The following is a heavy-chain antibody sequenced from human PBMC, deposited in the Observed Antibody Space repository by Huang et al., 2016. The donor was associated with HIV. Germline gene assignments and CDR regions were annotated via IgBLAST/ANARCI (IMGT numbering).Heavy chain of an antibody. CDR3: AKDGRGSGTYYDYFEY. CDR2: ISYDGSSK. J-gene: IGHJ4*02. V-gene: IGHV3-30*18. CDR1: GFTFNKFD. D-gene: IGHD1-26*01. Sequence: QVQLVESGGGVVQPGRSLRLSCAAFGFTFNKFDMHWVRQAPGKGLEWVASISYDGSSKYHADSVKGRFTISRDNSKNTVYLQMKSLRVEDTAVYYCAKDGRGSGTYYDYFEYWGQGTLVTVSS.